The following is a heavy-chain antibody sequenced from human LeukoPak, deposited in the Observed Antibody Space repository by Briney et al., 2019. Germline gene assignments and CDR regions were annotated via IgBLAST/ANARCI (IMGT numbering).Heavy chain of an antibody. CDR3: AREPYSSSSGGYYYYYYMDV. J-gene: IGHJ6*03. CDR2: IYHSGST. V-gene: IGHV4-4*02. CDR1: GGSISSSNW. D-gene: IGHD6-6*01. Sequence: SGTLSLTCAVSGGSISSSNWWSWVRQPPGKGLEWIGEIYHSGSTNYNPSLKSRVTISVDTSKNQFSLKLSSVTAADTAVYYCAREPYSSSSGGYYYYYYMDVWGKGTTVTVSS.